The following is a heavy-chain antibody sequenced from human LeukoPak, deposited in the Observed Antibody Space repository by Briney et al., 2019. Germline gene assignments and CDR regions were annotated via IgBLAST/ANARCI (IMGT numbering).Heavy chain of an antibody. D-gene: IGHD5-12*01. CDR1: GFTVSSNY. Sequence: PGGSLRLSCAASGFTVSSNYMSWVRQAPGKGLEWVSVIYSGGSTYYADSVKGRFTISRDNSKNTLYLQMNSLRAEDTAVYYCARVRGVGQWLPLIYWGQGTLVTVSS. V-gene: IGHV3-53*01. CDR3: ARVRGVGQWLPLIY. J-gene: IGHJ4*02. CDR2: IYSGGST.